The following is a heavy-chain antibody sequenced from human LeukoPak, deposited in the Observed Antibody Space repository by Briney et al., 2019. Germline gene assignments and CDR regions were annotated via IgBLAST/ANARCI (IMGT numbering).Heavy chain of an antibody. CDR2: IIPIFGTA. Sequence: SVKVSCKASGGTFSSYAISWVRQAPGQGLEWMGGIIPIFGTANYAQKFQGRDTITADESTSTAYMELSSLRSEDTAVYYCARERSDYYDSSGCYDGYYFDYWGQGTLVTVSS. J-gene: IGHJ4*02. CDR3: ARERSDYYDSSGCYDGYYFDY. CDR1: GGTFSSYA. D-gene: IGHD3-22*01. V-gene: IGHV1-69*13.